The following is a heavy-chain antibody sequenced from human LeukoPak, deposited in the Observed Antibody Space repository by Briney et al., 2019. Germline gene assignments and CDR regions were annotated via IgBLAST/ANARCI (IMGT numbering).Heavy chain of an antibody. D-gene: IGHD3-9*01. CDR2: MNPNSGNT. Sequence: ASVKVTCKASGYTFTSYDINWVRHATGQGLEWMGWMNPNSGNTGYAQKFQGRVTMTRNTSISTAYMEPSSLRSEDTAVYCCARVELRYFDWLGFWGQGTLVTVSS. CDR3: ARVELRYFDWLGF. J-gene: IGHJ4*02. CDR1: GYTFTSYD. V-gene: IGHV1-8*01.